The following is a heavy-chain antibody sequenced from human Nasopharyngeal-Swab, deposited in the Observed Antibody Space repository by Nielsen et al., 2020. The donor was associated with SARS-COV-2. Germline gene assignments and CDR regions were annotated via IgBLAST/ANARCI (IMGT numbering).Heavy chain of an antibody. V-gene: IGHV3-9*01. CDR3: AKDTSRTPRYMDV. CDR1: GFTFDDYA. J-gene: IGHJ6*03. Sequence: RAASGFTFDDYAMHWVRQAPGKGLEWVSGISWNSGSTGYADSVKGRFTISRDNAKNSLYLQMNSLRAEDTALYYCAKDTSRTPRYMDVWGKGTTVTVSS. CDR2: ISWNSGST. D-gene: IGHD1-14*01.